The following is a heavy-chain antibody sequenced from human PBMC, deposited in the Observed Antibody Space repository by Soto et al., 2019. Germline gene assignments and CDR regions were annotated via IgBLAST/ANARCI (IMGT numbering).Heavy chain of an antibody. CDR1: GFTFASYA. V-gene: IGHV3-9*01. CDR3: ARDYAIRYFDWPPIYYFDY. CDR2: SSWNSGSI. Sequence: PGGSLKISCAPSGFTFASYAMHWVRQAPGKGLEWVSGSSWNSGSIGYADSVKGRFTISRDNAKNSLYLQMNSLRAEDTAVYYCARDYAIRYFDWPPIYYFDYWGQGTLVTVSS. D-gene: IGHD3-9*01. J-gene: IGHJ4*02.